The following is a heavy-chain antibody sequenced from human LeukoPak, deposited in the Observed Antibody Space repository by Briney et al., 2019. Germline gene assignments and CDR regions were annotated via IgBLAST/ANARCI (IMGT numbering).Heavy chain of an antibody. CDR2: INHSGSP. J-gene: IGHJ4*02. D-gene: IGHD2-15*01. Sequence: SXXLSLTCAVYGGSFSGYYWSWIRQPPGKGVEWIGEINHSGSPNYIPSLKRLFTISVYTSKTQFSLKLSSVTAAYTAVYYCARGRTDIVVVVAAPALDYWGQGTLVTVSS. V-gene: IGHV4-34*01. CDR3: ARGRTDIVVVVAAPALDY. CDR1: GGSFSGYY.